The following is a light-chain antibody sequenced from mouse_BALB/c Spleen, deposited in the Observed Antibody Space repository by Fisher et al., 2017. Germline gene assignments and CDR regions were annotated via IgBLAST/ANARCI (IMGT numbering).Light chain of an antibody. CDR1: SSVSSSY. CDR2: ATS. V-gene: IGKV4-79*01. Sequence: IVITQSPAIMSASPGEKVTMTCSARSSVSSSYLYWYQQKPGSSPKLWIYATSNLASGVPARFSGSGSGTSYSLTISRVEAEDAATYYCQQWSSNPPTFGGGTKLEIK. J-gene: IGKJ2*01. CDR3: QQWSSNPPT.